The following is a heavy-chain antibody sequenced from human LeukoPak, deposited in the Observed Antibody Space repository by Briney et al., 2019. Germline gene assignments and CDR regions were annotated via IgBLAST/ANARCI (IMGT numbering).Heavy chain of an antibody. CDR3: ARDYSGIAVAGTFDY. D-gene: IGHD6-19*01. CDR2: IYYSGST. CDR1: GGSISSSSYY. V-gene: IGHV4-39*07. Sequence: SETLSLTCTVSGGSISSSSYYWGWIRQPPGKGLEWIGSIYYSGSTYYNPSLKSRVTISVDTSKNQFSLKLSSVTAADTAVYYCARDYSGIAVAGTFDYWGQGTLVTVSS. J-gene: IGHJ4*02.